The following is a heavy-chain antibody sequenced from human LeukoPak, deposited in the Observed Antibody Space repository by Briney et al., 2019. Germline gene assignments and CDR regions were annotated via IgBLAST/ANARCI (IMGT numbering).Heavy chain of an antibody. J-gene: IGHJ4*02. CDR2: ISSSSSYI. CDR1: GFTFSSYS. V-gene: IGHV3-21*01. D-gene: IGHD3-3*01. CDR3: ARDFDYDFWSGYSVTPSMGYFDY. Sequence: GGSLRLSCAASGFTFSSYSMNWVRQAPGKGLEWVSSISSSSSYIYYADSVKGRFTISRDNAKNSLYLQMNSLRAEDTAVYYCARDFDYDFWSGYSVTPSMGYFDYWGRGTLVTVSS.